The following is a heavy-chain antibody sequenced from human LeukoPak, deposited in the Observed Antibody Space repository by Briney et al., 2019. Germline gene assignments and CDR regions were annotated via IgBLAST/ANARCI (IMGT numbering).Heavy chain of an antibody. CDR1: GGSVSSYY. Sequence: SETLSLTCTVSGGSVSSYYWSWIRQPPGKGLEWIGYIYYSGSTKYNPSLKSRVTISGDTSKNQFSLKLSSVTAADTAVYYCARVGDPGYSSSWGQGTLVTVSS. D-gene: IGHD6-13*01. J-gene: IGHJ4*02. CDR2: IYYSGST. CDR3: ARVGDPGYSSS. V-gene: IGHV4-59*02.